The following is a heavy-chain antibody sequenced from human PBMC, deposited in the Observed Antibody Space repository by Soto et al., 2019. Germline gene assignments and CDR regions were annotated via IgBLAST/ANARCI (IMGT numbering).Heavy chain of an antibody. CDR3: AAGYSYGDY. V-gene: IGHV3-30*03. D-gene: IGHD5-18*01. CDR2: VSYHGSNK. Sequence: QVQLVESGGGVVQPGRSLRLSCAPSGFTFSTYGMHWVRQAPGKGLEWVAVVSYHGSNKYYADSVKGRFTISRDNSKNTLYLQMNGLRAEDTAVYYCAAGYSYGDYWGQGTLVTVSS. J-gene: IGHJ4*02. CDR1: GFTFSTYG.